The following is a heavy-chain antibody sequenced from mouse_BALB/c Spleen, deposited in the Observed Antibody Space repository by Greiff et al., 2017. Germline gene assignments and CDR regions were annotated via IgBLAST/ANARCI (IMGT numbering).Heavy chain of an antibody. D-gene: IGHD1-1*01. J-gene: IGHJ4*01. CDR3: VRQGTVDAMDY. CDR1: GFTFNTYA. V-gene: IGHV10-1*02. CDR2: IRSKSNNYAT. Sequence: DVMLVESGGGLVQPKGSLKLSCAASGFTFNTYAMNWVRQAPGKGLEWVARIRSKSNNYATYYADSVKDRFTISRDDSQSMLYLQMNNLKTEDTAMYYCVRQGTVDAMDYWGQGTSVTVSS.